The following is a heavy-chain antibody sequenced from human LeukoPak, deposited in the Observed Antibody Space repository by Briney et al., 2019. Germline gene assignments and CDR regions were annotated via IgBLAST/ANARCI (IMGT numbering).Heavy chain of an antibody. D-gene: IGHD6-19*01. CDR3: TCSGWSIYYFDY. CDR2: IYSGGNT. CDR1: GFTVSSNY. Sequence: PGGSLRLSCAPSGFTVSSNYMSWVRQAPGKGLGWVSIIYSGGNTHYADSSKGRFTISRDNSKNTLYLQMNSLRAEDTAVYYCTCSGWSIYYFDYWGQGTLVTVSS. J-gene: IGHJ4*02. V-gene: IGHV3-53*01.